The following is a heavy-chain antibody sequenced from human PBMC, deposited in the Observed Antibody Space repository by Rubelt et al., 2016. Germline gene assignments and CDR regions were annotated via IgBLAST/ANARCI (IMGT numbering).Heavy chain of an antibody. CDR3: ARDEDV. CDR2: NSAAQDNT. J-gene: IGHJ6*02. CDR1: GYDFTSYA. Sequence: QVQLVQSGAEVKKPGASVSVSCKASGYDFTSYALHWVRQAPGQGLEWMGWNSAAQDNTSYSETFKGGINITKEKASSTAYMDLSSLTYEDTAVYYCARDEDVWGQGTTVTVSS. V-gene: IGHV1-3*01.